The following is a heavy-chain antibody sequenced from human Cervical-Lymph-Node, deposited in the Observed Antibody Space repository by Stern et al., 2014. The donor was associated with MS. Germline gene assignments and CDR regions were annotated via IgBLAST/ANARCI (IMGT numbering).Heavy chain of an antibody. CDR2: ISHDGNEK. CDR1: GFTLRSYG. CDR3: AKDRLFCSGGGCYAMDV. D-gene: IGHD2-15*01. Sequence: QVQLGESGGGVVQPGRSLRLSCAASGFTLRSYGMHWVRQAPGKGLEWGAVISHDGNEKYYTDSVKGRFTISRDNSKNTLYLQMNSLRIEDTAVYYCAKDRLFCSGGGCYAMDVWGQGTTVTVSS. J-gene: IGHJ6*02. V-gene: IGHV3-30*18.